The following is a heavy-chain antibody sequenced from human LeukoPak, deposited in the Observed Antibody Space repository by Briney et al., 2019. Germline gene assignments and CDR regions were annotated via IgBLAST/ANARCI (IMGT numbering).Heavy chain of an antibody. J-gene: IGHJ4*02. CDR3: ARDLGGYEENY. V-gene: IGHV1-18*01. CDR2: INGYNGNT. D-gene: IGHD5-12*01. CDR1: GYTFTSYG. Sequence: ASVKVSCKAYGYTFTSYGLSWVRQAPGQGLEWMGWINGYNGNTNYAQKFQGRLTVTTATSTSTAYMELRSLRSDDTAVYCCARDLGGYEENYWGQGTLVTVSS.